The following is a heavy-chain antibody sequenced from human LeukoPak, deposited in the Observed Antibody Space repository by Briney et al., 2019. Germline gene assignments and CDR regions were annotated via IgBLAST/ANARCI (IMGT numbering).Heavy chain of an antibody. CDR2: IYSGGST. Sequence: GGSLRLSCAASGFTVSSNYMSWVRQAPGKGLEWVSVIYSGGSTYYADSVKGRFTISRDNSKNTLYLQMNSLRAEDTAVYYCARSQWLARHFFDYWGQGTLVTVSS. CDR1: GFTVSSNY. D-gene: IGHD6-19*01. V-gene: IGHV3-53*01. CDR3: ARSQWLARHFFDY. J-gene: IGHJ4*02.